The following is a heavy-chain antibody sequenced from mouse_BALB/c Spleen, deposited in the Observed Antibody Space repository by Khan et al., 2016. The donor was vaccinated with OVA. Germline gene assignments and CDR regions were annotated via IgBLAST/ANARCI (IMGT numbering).Heavy chain of an antibody. D-gene: IGHD1-1*01. V-gene: IGHV3-2*02. CDR1: GYSITSDYA. CDR2: ISYSGNT. Sequence: EVKLEESGPGLVKPSQSLSLTCTVTGYSITSDYAWNWIRQFPGNKLEWMGYISYSGNTKYNPSLKSRISITRDTSKNQFFLQLESVTTEDTATYYCARIYGGDFDYWGQGTTLTVSS. CDR3: ARIYGGDFDY. J-gene: IGHJ2*01.